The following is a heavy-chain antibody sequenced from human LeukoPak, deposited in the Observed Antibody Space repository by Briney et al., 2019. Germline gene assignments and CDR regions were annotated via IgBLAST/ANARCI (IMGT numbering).Heavy chain of an antibody. CDR2: IYYSGST. Sequence: PSQTLSLTCTVSGGSISSGDYYWSWIRQPPGKGLEWIGYIYYSGSTYYNPSLKSRVTISVDTSKNQFSLKLSSVTAADTAVYYCARSPGDGDYVYWYFDLWGRGTLVTVSS. J-gene: IGHJ2*01. CDR1: GGSISSGDYY. D-gene: IGHD4-17*01. CDR3: ARSPGDGDYVYWYFDL. V-gene: IGHV4-30-4*01.